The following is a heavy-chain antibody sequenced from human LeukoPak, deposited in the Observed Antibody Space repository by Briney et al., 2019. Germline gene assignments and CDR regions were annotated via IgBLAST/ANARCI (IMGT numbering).Heavy chain of an antibody. D-gene: IGHD2-8*01. Sequence: SQTLSLTCAVSGGSISSGGYSWSWIRQLPGKGLEWIGYIYHSGSTYYNPSLKSRVTISVDRSKNQFSLKLSSVTAADTAVYYCARNPMVYAGWWFDPWGQGTLVTVSS. CDR2: IYHSGST. CDR3: ARNPMVYAGWWFDP. J-gene: IGHJ5*02. V-gene: IGHV4-30-2*01. CDR1: GGSISSGGYS.